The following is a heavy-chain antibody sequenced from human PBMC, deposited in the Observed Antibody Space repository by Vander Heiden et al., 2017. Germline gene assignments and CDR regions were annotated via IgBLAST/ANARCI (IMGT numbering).Heavy chain of an antibody. Sequence: EVQLVESGGGLVQPGGSLRLSCAASGFTFSSYSMNWVRQAPGKGLEWVSYISSSSSTIYYADSVKGRFTISRDNAKNSLYLQMNSLRDEDTAVYYCARDINYYGSGHFDYWGQGTLVTLSS. D-gene: IGHD3-10*01. CDR2: ISSSSSTI. V-gene: IGHV3-48*02. J-gene: IGHJ4*02. CDR1: GFTFSSYS. CDR3: ARDINYYGSGHFDY.